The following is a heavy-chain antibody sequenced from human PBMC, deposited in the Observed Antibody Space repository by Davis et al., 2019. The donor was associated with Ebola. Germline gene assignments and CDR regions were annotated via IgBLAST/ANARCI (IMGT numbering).Heavy chain of an antibody. D-gene: IGHD3-10*01. V-gene: IGHV3-30*02. Sequence: GGSLRLSCAASGFTFSSYSMNWVRQAPGKGLEWVAFIPYDGSNKYHADSVRGRFTISRDNSKNTQYLQMNSLRAEDTAVYYCARDTYYYGSGSYMYGMDVWGKGTTVTVSS. CDR1: GFTFSSYS. J-gene: IGHJ6*04. CDR3: ARDTYYYGSGSYMYGMDV. CDR2: IPYDGSNK.